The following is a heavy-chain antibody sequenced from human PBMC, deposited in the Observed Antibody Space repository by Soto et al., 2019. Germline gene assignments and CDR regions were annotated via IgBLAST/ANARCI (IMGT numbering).Heavy chain of an antibody. CDR1: GGSISSGDYY. J-gene: IGHJ4*02. CDR3: ARVSSPYCGGDCYDY. CDR2: IYYSGST. V-gene: IGHV4-30-4*01. Sequence: PSETLSLTCTVSGGSISSGDYYWSWIRQPPGKGLEWIGYIYYSGSTYYNPSLKSRVTISVDTSKNQFSLKLSSVTPADTAVYYCARVSSPYCGGDCYDYWGQGTLVTVSS. D-gene: IGHD2-21*02.